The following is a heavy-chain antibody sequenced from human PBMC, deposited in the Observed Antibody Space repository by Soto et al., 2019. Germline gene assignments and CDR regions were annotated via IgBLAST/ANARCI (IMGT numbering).Heavy chain of an antibody. Sequence: EVQLVESGGGLVQPGGSLRLSCAVSGFTFSSFWMHWVRQAPGEGLVWVSGMNTDGSSTSYADSAKGRFTISRDNAKNKLYVQMMSLRVEDTAMYYSAKRGVDTFGLSYWGQGTLVTVSS. CDR3: AKRGVDTFGLSY. J-gene: IGHJ4*02. CDR2: MNTDGSST. CDR1: GFTFSSFW. D-gene: IGHD3-10*01. V-gene: IGHV3-74*01.